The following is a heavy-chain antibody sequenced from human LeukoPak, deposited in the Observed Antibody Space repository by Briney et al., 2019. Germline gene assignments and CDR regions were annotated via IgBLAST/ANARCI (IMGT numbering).Heavy chain of an antibody. Sequence: GGSLRLSCAASGFTFSKYGMYWVRQAPGKGLEWVTFISYDGNDKYYGDSVKGRFTISRDNSKNTLYLQMNSLRPEDTAVYYCAKDAIIVATNREIDSWGQGTLVTVSS. V-gene: IGHV3-30*18. D-gene: IGHD5-12*01. CDR2: ISYDGNDK. CDR3: AKDAIIVATNREIDS. J-gene: IGHJ4*02. CDR1: GFTFSKYG.